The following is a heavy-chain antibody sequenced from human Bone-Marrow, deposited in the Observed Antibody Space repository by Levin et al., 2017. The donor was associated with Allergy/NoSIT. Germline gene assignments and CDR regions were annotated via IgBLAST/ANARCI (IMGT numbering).Heavy chain of an antibody. D-gene: IGHD4-11*01. CDR2: IIPIFATP. Sequence: KISCKASESNFTIHGFSWVRQGPGQGLEWMGGIIPIFATPSYAPAFEDRVTITADKSTTIVYMELNSLRSDDTAVYYCAREGGGYSDYPRLSYNGLDVWGQGTTVTVSS. CDR1: ESNFTIHG. J-gene: IGHJ6*02. V-gene: IGHV1-69*06. CDR3: AREGGGYSDYPRLSYNGLDV.